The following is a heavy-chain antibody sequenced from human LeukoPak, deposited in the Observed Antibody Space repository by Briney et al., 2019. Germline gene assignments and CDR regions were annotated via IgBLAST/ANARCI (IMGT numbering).Heavy chain of an antibody. CDR1: GGTFISYA. CDR2: IIPIFGTA. Sequence: SVTVSCKASGGTFISYAISWVRQAPGQGLEWMGGIIPIFGTANYAQKFQGRVTITADEPTSTAYMELSSPRSEDTAVYYCARESQWSRAFDYWGQGTLVTVSS. J-gene: IGHJ4*02. D-gene: IGHD2-8*01. V-gene: IGHV1-69*13. CDR3: ARESQWSRAFDY.